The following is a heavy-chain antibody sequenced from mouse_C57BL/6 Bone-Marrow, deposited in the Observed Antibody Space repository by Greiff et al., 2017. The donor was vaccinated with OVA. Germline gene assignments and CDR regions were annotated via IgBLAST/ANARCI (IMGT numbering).Heavy chain of an antibody. J-gene: IGHJ1*03. CDR3: ARSHYYGSSYDWYFDV. D-gene: IGHD1-1*01. CDR2: IYPGGGYT. CDR1: GYTFTNYW. V-gene: IGHV1-63*01. Sequence: VQRVESGAELVRPGTSVKMSCKASGYTFTNYWIGWAKQRPGHGLEWIGDIYPGGGYTNYNEKFKGKATLTADKSSSTAYMQCSSLTSEDSAVYYCARSHYYGSSYDWYFDVWGTGTTVTVSS.